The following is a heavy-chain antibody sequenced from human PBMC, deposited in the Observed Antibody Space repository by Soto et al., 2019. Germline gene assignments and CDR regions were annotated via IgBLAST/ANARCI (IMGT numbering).Heavy chain of an antibody. V-gene: IGHV3-30-3*01. CDR2: ISYDGSNK. CDR3: ASSGGYYDSSGYYLDY. D-gene: IGHD3-22*01. J-gene: IGHJ4*02. Sequence: SCAASGFTFSSYAMHWVRQAPGKGLEWVAVISYDGSNKYYADSVKGRFTISRDNSKNTLYLQMNSLRAEDTAVYYCASSGGYYDSSGYYLDYWGQGTLVTVSS. CDR1: GFTFSSYA.